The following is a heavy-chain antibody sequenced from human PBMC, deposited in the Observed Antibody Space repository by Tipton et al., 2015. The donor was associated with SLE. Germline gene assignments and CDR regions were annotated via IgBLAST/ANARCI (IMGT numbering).Heavy chain of an antibody. J-gene: IGHJ4*02. CDR1: GGSISSSSYY. Sequence: TLSLTCTVSGGSISSSSYYWGWIRQPPGKGLERIGSIYYSGSTYYNPSPKSRVTISVDTSKNQFSLKLSSVTAADTALYYCARAGGQWLVLGWGQGTLVTVSS. CDR2: IYYSGST. D-gene: IGHD6-19*01. V-gene: IGHV4-39*07. CDR3: ARAGGQWLVLG.